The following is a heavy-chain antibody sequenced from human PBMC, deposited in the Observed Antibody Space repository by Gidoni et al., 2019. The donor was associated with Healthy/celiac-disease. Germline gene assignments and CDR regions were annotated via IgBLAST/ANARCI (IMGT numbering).Heavy chain of an antibody. D-gene: IGHD3-22*01. CDR3: ARDHPMKGAFDI. V-gene: IGHV3-53*01. J-gene: IGHJ3*02. Sequence: EVQLVASGGGLIQPGGSLRLSCAVTGFTVSSNYMSWVRQAQGKGREWVSVIYSGGSTYYADSVNGRFTISRDNSKNTLYLQMNSRRAEDTAVYYCARDHPMKGAFDIWGQGTMVTVSS. CDR2: IYSGGST. CDR1: GFTVSSNY.